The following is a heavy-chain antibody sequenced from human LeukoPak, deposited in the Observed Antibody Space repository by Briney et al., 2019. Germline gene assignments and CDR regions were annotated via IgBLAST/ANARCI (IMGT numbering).Heavy chain of an antibody. CDR3: AAGRGGWDIVVDNWFDP. D-gene: IGHD2-15*01. Sequence: SVKVSCKASGFTFTSSAMQWVRQARGQRLEWIGWIVVGNGNTNYAQKFQERVTITRDMSTSTAYMELSSLRSEDTAVYYCAAGRGGWDIVVDNWFDPWGQGTLVTVSS. CDR2: IVVGNGNT. J-gene: IGHJ5*02. CDR1: GFTFTSSA. V-gene: IGHV1-58*02.